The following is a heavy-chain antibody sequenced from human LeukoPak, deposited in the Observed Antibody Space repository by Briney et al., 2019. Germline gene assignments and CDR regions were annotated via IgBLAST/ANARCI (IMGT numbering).Heavy chain of an antibody. V-gene: IGHV3-33*01. Sequence: GRSLRLSCAASGFTFSSYGMHWVRQAPGKGLEWVAVIWYDGSNKYYADSVKGRFTISRDSSKNTLYLQMNSLRAEDTAVYYCARDGMLWFGEGGLDVWDQGTTVTVSS. J-gene: IGHJ6*02. CDR1: GFTFSSYG. D-gene: IGHD3-10*01. CDR2: IWYDGSNK. CDR3: ARDGMLWFGEGGLDV.